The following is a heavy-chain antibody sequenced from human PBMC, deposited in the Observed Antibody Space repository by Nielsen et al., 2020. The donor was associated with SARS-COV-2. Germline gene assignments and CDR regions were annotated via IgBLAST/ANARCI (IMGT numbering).Heavy chain of an antibody. V-gene: IGHV3-30*18. Sequence: GGSLRLSCAASGFTFSSYDMYWVRQAPGKGHEWVAVISSDGGKKYYVDSVKGRFTISRDNAKNILNVQMNSLRAEDTAVYYCAKALGPFEFLVGVDFYGMDVWGQGATVTVSS. D-gene: IGHD1-26*01. CDR3: AKALGPFEFLVGVDFYGMDV. J-gene: IGHJ6*02. CDR1: GFTFSSYD. CDR2: ISSDGGKK.